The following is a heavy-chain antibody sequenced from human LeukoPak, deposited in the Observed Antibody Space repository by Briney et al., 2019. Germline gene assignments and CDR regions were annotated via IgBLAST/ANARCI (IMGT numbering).Heavy chain of an antibody. CDR2: IYSDGTT. CDR3: ARALTITTNFDC. D-gene: IGHD4-11*01. Sequence: GGSLRLSCATSGFTVSTNFLSWVRQAPGKGLEWVSIIYSDGTTHYADSVRGRLDISRDTFRNTVFLQMNSLRVEDTAVYYCARALTITTNFDCWGQGTLVTVSS. V-gene: IGHV3-53*01. J-gene: IGHJ4*02. CDR1: GFTVSTNF.